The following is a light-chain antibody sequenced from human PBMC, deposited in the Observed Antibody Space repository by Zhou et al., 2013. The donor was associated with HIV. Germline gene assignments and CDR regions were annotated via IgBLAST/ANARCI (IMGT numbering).Light chain of an antibody. CDR1: QSAATN. J-gene: IGKJ4*01. Sequence: EIVMTQSPAILSVSPGERATLSCRASQSAATNLAWYQQKPGQAPRLLIYGASSRATGIPERFSGSGSGTDFTLTISRLEPEDFAVYYCQQYGNSPVTFGGGTKVEIK. CDR2: GAS. CDR3: QQYGNSPVT. V-gene: IGKV3-20*01.